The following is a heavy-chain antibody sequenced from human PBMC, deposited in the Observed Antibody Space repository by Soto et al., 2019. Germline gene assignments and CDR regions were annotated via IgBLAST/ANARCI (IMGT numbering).Heavy chain of an antibody. Sequence: QVQLVQSGAEVKKPGSSVKVSCKASGGTFSRYAMRWVRQAPGQGLEWMGGIIAIFGTANYAQKFQGRVTITADESTSTAYMELSSLTSEDKAVYYCARDIVFGGTYGMDVWGQGTTVTVSS. CDR3: ARDIVFGGTYGMDV. CDR1: GGTFSRYA. D-gene: IGHD3-16*01. CDR2: IIAIFGTA. V-gene: IGHV1-69*12. J-gene: IGHJ6*02.